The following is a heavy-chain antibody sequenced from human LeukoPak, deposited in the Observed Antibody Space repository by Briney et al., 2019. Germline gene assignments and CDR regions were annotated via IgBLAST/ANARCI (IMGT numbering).Heavy chain of an antibody. CDR2: ISGSGGGT. D-gene: IGHD3-22*01. Sequence: GGSLRLSCAASGFTFSNYAMSWVRQAPGKGLEWVSGISGSGGGTYYADSVKGRFTISRDNSNNTLYLQMNSLRAEDTAVYYCAKGYYLDSSSYPSCFDYWGQGTLVTVSS. CDR3: AKGYYLDSSSYPSCFDY. CDR1: GFTFSNYA. V-gene: IGHV3-23*01. J-gene: IGHJ4*02.